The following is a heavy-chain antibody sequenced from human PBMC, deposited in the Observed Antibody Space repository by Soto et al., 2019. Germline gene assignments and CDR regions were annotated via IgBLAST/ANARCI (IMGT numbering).Heavy chain of an antibody. Sequence: QVQLVESGGGVVQPGRSLRLSCAASGFTFSSYAMHWVRQAPGKGLEWVAVISYDGSNKYYADSVKGRFTISRDNSKNTLYLQMNSLRAEDTAVYYCARPPAPYYYSGMDVWGQGITVTVSS. CDR2: ISYDGSNK. CDR1: GFTFSSYA. CDR3: ARPPAPYYYSGMDV. J-gene: IGHJ6*02. V-gene: IGHV3-30-3*01.